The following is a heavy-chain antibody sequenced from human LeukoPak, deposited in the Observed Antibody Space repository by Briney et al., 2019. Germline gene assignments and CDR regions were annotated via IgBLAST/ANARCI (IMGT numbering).Heavy chain of an antibody. CDR2: IYTSGST. CDR3: ARDPNYDSSGYYWYFDL. D-gene: IGHD3-22*01. CDR1: GGSISSYY. Sequence: SETLSLTCTVSGGSISSYYWSWIRQPAGKGLEWIGRIYTSGSTNSNPSLKSRVTISVDKSKNQFSLKLSSVTAADTAVYYCARDPNYDSSGYYWYFDLWGRGTLVTVSS. V-gene: IGHV4-4*07. J-gene: IGHJ2*01.